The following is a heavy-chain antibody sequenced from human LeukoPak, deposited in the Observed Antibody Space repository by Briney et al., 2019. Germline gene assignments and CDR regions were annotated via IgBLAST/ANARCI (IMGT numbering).Heavy chain of an antibody. V-gene: IGHV5-51*01. CDR1: GYSFTSYW. D-gene: IGHD6-19*01. CDR2: IYPGDSDT. J-gene: IGHJ3*02. Sequence: GESLKISCKGSGYSFTSYWIAWVRQMPGKGLEWMRIIYPGDSDTRYSPSFQGQVTISVDRSISTAYLQSSSLKAPDTAMYYCATRHSSGWYDAFDIWGQGTMVTVSS. CDR3: ATRHSSGWYDAFDI.